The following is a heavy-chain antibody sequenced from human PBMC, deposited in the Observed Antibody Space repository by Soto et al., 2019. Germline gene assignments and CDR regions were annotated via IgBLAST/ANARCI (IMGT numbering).Heavy chain of an antibody. J-gene: IGHJ6*02. CDR3: ARIRGYWYGLDV. CDR2: ITGTGGNT. CDR1: GFTLSTYG. Sequence: HPGGSLRLSCAGSGFTLSTYGMTWVRQAPGKGLGWVSAITGTGGNTYYVDSVKGRFTSSRDNSKNMLYLQMNSVRVEDTAVYYCARIRGYWYGLDVWGQGTTVTVSS. V-gene: IGHV3-23*01.